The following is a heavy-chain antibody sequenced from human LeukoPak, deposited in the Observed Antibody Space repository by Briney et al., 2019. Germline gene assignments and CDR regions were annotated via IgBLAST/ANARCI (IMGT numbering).Heavy chain of an antibody. J-gene: IGHJ4*02. Sequence: GGSLRLSCAASGFTFSNYAMHWVRQAPGKGLQYVSDISSNGGSTYYADSVKGRFTISRDNSKNTLYLQMGSLRAEDMAVYYCARAKAYFFDYWGQGTLVTVSS. CDR2: ISSNGGST. CDR3: ARAKAYFFDY. CDR1: GFTFSNYA. V-gene: IGHV3-64*02.